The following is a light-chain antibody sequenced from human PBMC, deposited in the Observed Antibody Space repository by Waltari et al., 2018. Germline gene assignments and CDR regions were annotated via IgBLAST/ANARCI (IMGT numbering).Light chain of an antibody. CDR3: QQTYSIPYT. CDR1: QSITNY. CDR2: AAS. V-gene: IGKV1-39*01. Sequence: DIQMTQSPSSLPASVGDRVSITCRASQSITNYLNWYQQIPGRAPKLLIYAASSLQSGVPSRFSATGSGTDFSLIISTLQAEDFATYYCQQTYSIPYTFGQGTTLDVK. J-gene: IGKJ2*01.